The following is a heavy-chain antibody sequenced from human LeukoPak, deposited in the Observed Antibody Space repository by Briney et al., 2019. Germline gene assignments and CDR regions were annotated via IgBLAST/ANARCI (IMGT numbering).Heavy chain of an antibody. Sequence: PGRSLRLSCAASGFTFSSYAMQWVRQAPGKGLEYVSAIISNGGSTHYADSVQGRFTISRDNSKNTLYLQMSSLRVEDTAVYSCVEITMARGLLTYGLDVWGQGTTVTVSS. CDR1: GFTFSSYA. V-gene: IGHV3-64D*06. CDR2: IISNGGST. D-gene: IGHD3-10*01. CDR3: VEITMARGLLTYGLDV. J-gene: IGHJ6*02.